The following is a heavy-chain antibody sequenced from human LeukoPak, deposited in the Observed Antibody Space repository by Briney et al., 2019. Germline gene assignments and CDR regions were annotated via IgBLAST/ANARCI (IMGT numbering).Heavy chain of an antibody. CDR2: IWYDGSNK. CDR3: ARDIAARALDY. J-gene: IGHJ4*02. Sequence: GGSLRLSCAASGFTFSSYGMHWVRQAPGKGLEWVAVIWYDGSNKYYADSVKGRFTISRDNSKNTLYLQMNSLRAEDTAVYYRARDIAARALDYWGQGTLVTVSS. D-gene: IGHD6-6*01. V-gene: IGHV3-33*01. CDR1: GFTFSSYG.